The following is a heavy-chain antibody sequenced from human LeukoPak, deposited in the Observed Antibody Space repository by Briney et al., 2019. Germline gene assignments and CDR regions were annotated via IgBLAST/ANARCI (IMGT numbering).Heavy chain of an antibody. CDR3: ARDLDYVIDY. CDR2: IYYSGST. CDR1: GGSISGHY. J-gene: IGHJ4*02. Sequence: SETLSLTCTVSGGSISGHYWSWIRQPPGKGLEWIGYIYYSGSTNYNPSLKSRVTISVDTSRNQFSLKLRSVTAADTAVYYCARDLDYVIDYWGQGTLVTVSS. D-gene: IGHD3-10*02. V-gene: IGHV4-59*11.